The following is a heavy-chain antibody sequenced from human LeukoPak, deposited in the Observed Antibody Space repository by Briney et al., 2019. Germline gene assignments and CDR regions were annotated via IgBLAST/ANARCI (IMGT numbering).Heavy chain of an antibody. V-gene: IGHV3-30*01. D-gene: IGHD3-10*01. CDR1: GFTFSNYA. CDR2: ISSGGSFQ. CDR3: ARDSTYYYESGSSGPHYFDN. J-gene: IGHJ4*02. Sequence: GGSLRLSCAASGFTFSNYAMHWVRQAPDKGLERVYIISSGGSFQYYAASVKGRFTISSDNSKNTLYLQLNRLRGEDTAIYYCARDSTYYYESGSSGPHYFDNWGQGTLVTVSS.